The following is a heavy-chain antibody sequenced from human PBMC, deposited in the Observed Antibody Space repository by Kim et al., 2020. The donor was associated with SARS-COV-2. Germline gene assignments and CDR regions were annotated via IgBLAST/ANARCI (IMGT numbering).Heavy chain of an antibody. V-gene: IGHV7-4-1*02. CDR1: GYTFTSYA. CDR2: INTNTGNP. CDR3: ARGGYCSSTSCQKNYYYYGMDV. D-gene: IGHD2-2*01. Sequence: ASVKVSCKASGYTFTSYAMNWVRQAPGQGLEWMGWINTNTGNPTYAQGFTGRFVFSLDTSVSTAYLQISSLKAEDTAVYYCARGGYCSSTSCQKNYYYYGMDVWGQGTTVTVSS. J-gene: IGHJ6*02.